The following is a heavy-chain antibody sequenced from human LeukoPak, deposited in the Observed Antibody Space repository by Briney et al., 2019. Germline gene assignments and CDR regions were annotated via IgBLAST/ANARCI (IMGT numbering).Heavy chain of an antibody. Sequence: GGSLRLSCVASGFAFSSYDMNWVRQAPGKGLEWLSYISISGSTKYYADSVKGRFTISRDNAKNTLYLQMNSLRAEDTAVYYCARMSYDSSAYYDYWGQGTLVTVSS. CDR1: GFAFSSYD. V-gene: IGHV3-48*03. D-gene: IGHD3-22*01. CDR3: ARMSYDSSAYYDY. CDR2: ISISGSTK. J-gene: IGHJ4*02.